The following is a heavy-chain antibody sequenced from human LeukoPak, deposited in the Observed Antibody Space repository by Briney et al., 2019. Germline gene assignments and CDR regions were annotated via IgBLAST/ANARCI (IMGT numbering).Heavy chain of an antibody. J-gene: IGHJ6*03. V-gene: IGHV1-3*01. CDR2: MNAGNGNT. CDR3: ARGRGTSGSNRDFYYYYYMDV. Sequence: ASVTVSCKASGYIFTDYAIHWLRQAPGQRPEWMGWMNAGNGNTKNSQKFQGRITLIRDTSAATAYMELSSLRHDDLAVYYCARGRGTSGSNRDFYYYYYMDVWGKGTTVTVSS. D-gene: IGHD2-15*01. CDR1: GYIFTDYA.